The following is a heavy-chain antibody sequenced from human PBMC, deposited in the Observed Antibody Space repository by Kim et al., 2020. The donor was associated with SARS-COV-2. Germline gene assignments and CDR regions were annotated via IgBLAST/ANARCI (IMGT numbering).Heavy chain of an antibody. Sequence: SETLSLTCTVSGVSISPFYWSWIRQPPGKGLEWICSIYFRGTTNYSPSLKSRLTISVDTSKNQFSLKLSSVTAADNAAYYCARVMIRGRRYYYYAMDDWG. CDR2: IYFRGTT. D-gene: IGHD3-10*01. CDR3: ARVMIRGRRYYYYAMDD. J-gene: IGHJ6*01. V-gene: IGHV4-59*08. CDR1: GVSISPFY.